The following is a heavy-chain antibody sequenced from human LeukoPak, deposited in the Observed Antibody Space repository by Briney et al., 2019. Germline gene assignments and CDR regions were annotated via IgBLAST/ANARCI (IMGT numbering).Heavy chain of an antibody. V-gene: IGHV5-51*01. CDR1: GYSFTNYW. CDR2: IYPGDSDT. Sequence: GESLKISCQGFGYSFTNYWIGWVRQMPGKGLEWMGIIYPGDSDTRYSPSFQGQVTISADKSISTAYLQWSSLKASDTAMYYCARSPERITMVRGVIRSAFDIWGQGTMVTVSS. CDR3: ARSPERITMVRGVIRSAFDI. J-gene: IGHJ3*02. D-gene: IGHD3-10*01.